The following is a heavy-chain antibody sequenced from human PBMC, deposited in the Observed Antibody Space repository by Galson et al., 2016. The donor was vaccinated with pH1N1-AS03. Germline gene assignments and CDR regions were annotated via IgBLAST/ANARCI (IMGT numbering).Heavy chain of an antibody. V-gene: IGHV5-51*01. Sequence: QSGAEVTKPGESLKISCMGSGTSFSNYWIGWVRQMPGKGLAWMGATSPDDSQTKYSPSFEGQVTISVDKSITTAFLQWNSLKASDTALYYCGRHTFSYDTTDTNRPDAFDIWGQGTMVTVFS. CDR1: GTSFSNYW. D-gene: IGHD3-22*01. CDR3: GRHTFSYDTTDTNRPDAFDI. CDR2: TSPDDSQT. J-gene: IGHJ3*02.